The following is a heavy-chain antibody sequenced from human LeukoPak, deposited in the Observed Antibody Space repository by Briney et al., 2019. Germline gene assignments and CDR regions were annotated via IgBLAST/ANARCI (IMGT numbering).Heavy chain of an antibody. J-gene: IGHJ4*02. CDR3: ARVSGYDWESFYDY. CDR2: IYYSGST. D-gene: IGHD5-12*01. V-gene: IGHV4-61*05. CDR1: GGSISSSHYY. Sequence: SETLSLTCTVSGGSISSSHYYWGWIRQPPGKGLEWIGYIYYSGSTNYNPSLKSRVTISVDTSKNQFSLKLSSVTAADTAVYYCARVSGYDWESFYDYWGQGTLVTVSS.